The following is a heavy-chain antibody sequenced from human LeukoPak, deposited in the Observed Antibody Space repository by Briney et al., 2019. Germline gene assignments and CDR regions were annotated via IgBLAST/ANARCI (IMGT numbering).Heavy chain of an antibody. J-gene: IGHJ3*02. D-gene: IGHD2-21*02. CDR3: ASDCGGDCYGSAFDI. CDR2: IYYSGST. V-gene: IGHV4-39*01. CDR1: GGSISSGSYN. Sequence: SETLSLTCTVSGGSISSGSYNWGWIRQPPGKGLEWIGSIYYSGSTYYNPSLKSRVTISVDTSKNQFSLKLSSVTAADTAVYYCASDCGGDCYGSAFDIWGQGTMVTVSS.